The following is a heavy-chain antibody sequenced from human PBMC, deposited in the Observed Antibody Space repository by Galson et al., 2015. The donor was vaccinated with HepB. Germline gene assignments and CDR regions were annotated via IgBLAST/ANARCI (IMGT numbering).Heavy chain of an antibody. CDR2: INAGNGNT. D-gene: IGHD6-19*01. CDR3: ARDVAYSSGWTFRLNY. Sequence: SVKVSCKASGYTFTSYAMHWVRQAPGQRLEWMGWINAGNGNTKCSQKFQGRVTITRDTSASTAYMELSSLRSEDTAVYYCARDVAYSSGWTFRLNYWGQGTLVTVSS. V-gene: IGHV1-3*01. CDR1: GYTFTSYA. J-gene: IGHJ4*02.